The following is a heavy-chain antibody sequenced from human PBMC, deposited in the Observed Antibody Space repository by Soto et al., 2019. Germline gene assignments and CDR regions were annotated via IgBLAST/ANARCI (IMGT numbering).Heavy chain of an antibody. Sequence: EVELVESGGGLVLPGGSLRLSCEASGFNLNNYAMHWVRQAPGKGLEWVSGISWTGETIVYADFVKGRFTSSRDKSKSSLYLEMNSLRPEDTALYYCAKDEIGVAGNSALDMWGQGTMVTVSS. CDR1: GFNLNNYA. CDR3: AKDEIGVAGNSALDM. V-gene: IGHV3-9*01. J-gene: IGHJ3*02. D-gene: IGHD3-22*01. CDR2: ISWTGETI.